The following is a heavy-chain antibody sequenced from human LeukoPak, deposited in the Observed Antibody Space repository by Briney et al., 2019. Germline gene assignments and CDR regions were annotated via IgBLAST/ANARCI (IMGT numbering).Heavy chain of an antibody. CDR2: INHSGST. CDR1: GGSFSGYY. D-gene: IGHD2-15*01. J-gene: IGHJ6*03. Sequence: SETLSLTCAVYGGSFSGYYWSWIRQPPGKGLEWIGEINHSGSTNYNPSLKSRVTISVDTSKNQFSLKLSSVTAADTAVYYCARRGWSPYYYMDVWGKGTTVTVSS. CDR3: ARRGWSPYYYMDV. V-gene: IGHV4-34*01.